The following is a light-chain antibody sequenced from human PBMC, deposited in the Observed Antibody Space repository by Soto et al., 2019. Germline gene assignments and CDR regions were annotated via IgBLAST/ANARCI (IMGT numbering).Light chain of an antibody. V-gene: IGKV3D-15*01. J-gene: IGKJ4*01. CDR2: GAY. CDR1: QSVTTN. CDR3: QQYGRWPVT. Sequence: EVVMTQSPATLSVSPGEGVTFSCRASQSVTTNLAWYQHKPGQSPRLLISGAYTGASGIPPRFSGSGSGTDFTLTIDSLQSADFAVYYCQQYGRWPVTFGGGTKVDIK.